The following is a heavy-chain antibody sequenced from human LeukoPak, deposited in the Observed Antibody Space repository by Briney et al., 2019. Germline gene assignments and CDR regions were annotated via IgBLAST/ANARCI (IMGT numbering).Heavy chain of an antibody. Sequence: ASVQVSCKTSGYTFTYYYMHWVRQAPGQGLEWMGWINPNSGGTKYAQRFQGRVTMTRDTSITTTYMELSRLASDDTALYYCARYSSAWMTFDYWGQGTLVTVSS. CDR2: INPNSGGT. V-gene: IGHV1-2*02. CDR3: ARYSSAWMTFDY. CDR1: GYTFTYYY. J-gene: IGHJ4*02. D-gene: IGHD6-19*01.